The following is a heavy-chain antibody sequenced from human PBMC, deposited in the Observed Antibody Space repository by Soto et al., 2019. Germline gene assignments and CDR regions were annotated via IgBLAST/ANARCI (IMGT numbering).Heavy chain of an antibody. CDR2: IYYSGST. J-gene: IGHJ4*02. D-gene: IGHD4-17*01. V-gene: IGHV4-59*01. CDR3: ARSTVTTSPSPFDY. CDR1: GGSISSYY. Sequence: SETLSLTCTVSGGSISSYYWSWIRQPPGKGLEWIGYIYYSGSTNYNPSLKSRVTISVDTSKNQFSLKLSSVTAADTAVYYCARSTVTTSPSPFDYWGQGTLVTVSS.